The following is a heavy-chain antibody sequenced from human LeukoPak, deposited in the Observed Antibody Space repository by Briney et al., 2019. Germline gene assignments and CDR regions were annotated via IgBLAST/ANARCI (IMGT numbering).Heavy chain of an antibody. CDR2: TTDDATTT. V-gene: IGHV3-74*01. CDR1: GFTFNSHY. CDR3: ARGHLYSFDH. Sequence: GGSLRLSCAFSGFTFNSHYVHWVRQAPGQGLLWVSRTTDDATTTYADSVRGRFTISRDIAKKTLYLQMNSLRAEDTAVYYCARGHLYSFDHWGQGALVTVSS. J-gene: IGHJ4*02. D-gene: IGHD4-11*01.